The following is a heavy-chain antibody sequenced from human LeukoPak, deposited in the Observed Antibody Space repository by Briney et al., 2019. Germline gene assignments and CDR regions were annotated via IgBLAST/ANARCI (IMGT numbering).Heavy chain of an antibody. D-gene: IGHD3-3*01. CDR1: GFTFSSYA. J-gene: IGHJ4*02. Sequence: PGRSLRLSCAASGFTFSSYAMHWVRQAPGKGLEWVAFISYDGSNKYYADSVKGRFTISRDNSKNTLYLQMNSLRAEDTAVYYCARVQGFWSGYSGYWGQGTLVTVSS. V-gene: IGHV3-30-3*01. CDR2: ISYDGSNK. CDR3: ARVQGFWSGYSGY.